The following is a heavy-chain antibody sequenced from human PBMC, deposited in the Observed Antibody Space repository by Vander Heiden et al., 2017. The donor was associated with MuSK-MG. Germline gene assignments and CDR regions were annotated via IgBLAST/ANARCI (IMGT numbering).Heavy chain of an antibody. V-gene: IGHV3-9*01. J-gene: IGHJ4*02. D-gene: IGHD3-22*01. CDR1: GFSFNDYA. Sequence: EVQLVESGGGLVQPGRSLRLSCTASGFSFNDYAMHWVRLGPGKGLEWVSGINWNGANIGYADSVRGRFTISRDNAENSLYLQMSSLRKEDTAVYYCTKGLDINVMSYFDFWGQGVLVTVSS. CDR2: INWNGANI. CDR3: TKGLDINVMSYFDF.